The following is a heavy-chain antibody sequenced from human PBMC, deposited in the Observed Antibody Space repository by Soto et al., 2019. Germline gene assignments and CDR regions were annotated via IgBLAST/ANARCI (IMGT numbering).Heavy chain of an antibody. J-gene: IGHJ6*02. D-gene: IGHD2-21*01. CDR3: ARVFVSNHYFYYGLDV. CDR1: GDSISGSY. CDR2: INDSGDT. Sequence: SETLSLTCTVSGDSISGSYWSWIRQSPGKGLEWIGNINDSGDTKYNRSIKGRVTMSVDTSKNQFSLNLSSVTAADTATYYCARVFVSNHYFYYGLDVWGQGTTVTVSS. V-gene: IGHV4-59*01.